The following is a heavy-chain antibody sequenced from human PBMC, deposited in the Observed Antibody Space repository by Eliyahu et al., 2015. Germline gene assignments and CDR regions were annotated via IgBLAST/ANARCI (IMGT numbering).Heavy chain of an antibody. CDR2: IYTSGST. CDR1: GGSISSGSYY. D-gene: IGHD2-2*02. V-gene: IGHV4-61*02. CDR3: ASIVVVPAAIHHYYMDV. Sequence: QVQLQESGPGLVKPSQTLSLTCTVSGGSISSGSYYWSWIRQPAGKGLEWIGRIYTSGSTNYNPSLKSRVTISVDTSKNQFSLKLSSVTAADTAVYYCASIVVVPAAIHHYYMDVWGKGTTVTVSS. J-gene: IGHJ6*03.